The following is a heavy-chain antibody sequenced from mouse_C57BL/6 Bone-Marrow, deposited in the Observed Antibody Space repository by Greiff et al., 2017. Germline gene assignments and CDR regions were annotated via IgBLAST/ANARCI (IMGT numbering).Heavy chain of an antibody. Sequence: QVQLQQSGAELARPGASVKMSCKASGYTFTSYTMHWVKQRPGQGLEWIGYINPSSGYTKYNQKFKDKATLTADKSSSTAYMQLSSLTSEDSAVFYCARKGGNYYAMDYWGQGTSVTVSS. CDR1: GYTFTSYT. J-gene: IGHJ4*01. CDR3: ARKGGNYYAMDY. V-gene: IGHV1-4*01. CDR2: INPSSGYT. D-gene: IGHD2-1*01.